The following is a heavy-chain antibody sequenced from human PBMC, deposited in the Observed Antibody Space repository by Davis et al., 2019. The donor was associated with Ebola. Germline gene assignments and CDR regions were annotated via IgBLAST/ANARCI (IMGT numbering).Heavy chain of an antibody. V-gene: IGHV4-39*07. Sequence: MPSETLSLTCTVSSGSISSISYYWCWIRQPPGKGLEWIWSIYYSWSTYYNPSLKSRVTILVDTSKNQFSLKLSSVTAADTAVYYCAKGDIVLGNYYYGMDVRGQGTTVTVSS. CDR1: SGSISSISYY. D-gene: IGHD2-8*01. CDR2: IYYSWST. CDR3: AKGDIVLGNYYYGMDV. J-gene: IGHJ6*02.